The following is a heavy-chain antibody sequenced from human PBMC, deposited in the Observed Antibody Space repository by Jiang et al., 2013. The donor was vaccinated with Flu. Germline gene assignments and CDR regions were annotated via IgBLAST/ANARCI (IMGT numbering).Heavy chain of an antibody. D-gene: IGHD6-13*01. Sequence: GGVVQPGRSLRLSCAASGFTFSSYGMHWVRQAPGKGLEWVAVISYDGSNKYYADSVKGRFTISRDNSKNTLYLQMNSLRAEDTAVYYCARERSNFIAAAGEFDYWGQGTLVTVSS. J-gene: IGHJ4*02. V-gene: IGHV3-30*19. CDR2: ISYDGSNK. CDR1: GFTFSSYG. CDR3: ARERSNFIAAAGEFDY.